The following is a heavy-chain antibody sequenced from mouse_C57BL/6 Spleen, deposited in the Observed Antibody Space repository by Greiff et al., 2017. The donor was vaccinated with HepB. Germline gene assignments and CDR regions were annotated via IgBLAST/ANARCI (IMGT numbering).Heavy chain of an antibody. Sequence: QVQLKQSGAELVRPGASVTLSCKASGYTFTDYEMHWVKQTPVHGLEWIGAIDPETGGTAYNQKFKGKAILTADKSSSTAYMELRSLTSEDSAVYYCTPLTTVVEGAYWGQGTLVTVSA. D-gene: IGHD1-1*01. CDR2: IDPETGGT. J-gene: IGHJ3*01. CDR1: GYTFTDYE. V-gene: IGHV1-15*01. CDR3: TPLTTVVEGAY.